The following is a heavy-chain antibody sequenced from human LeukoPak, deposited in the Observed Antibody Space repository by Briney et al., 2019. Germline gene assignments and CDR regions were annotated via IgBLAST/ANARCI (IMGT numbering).Heavy chain of an antibody. V-gene: IGHV3-48*04. J-gene: IGHJ6*03. CDR3: ARLGWFGELRGFYYMDV. CDR1: GFTFSSYS. Sequence: GGSLRLSCAASGFTFSSYSMNWVRQAPGKGLEWVSYISSSSSTIYYADSAKGRFTISRDNAKNSLYLQMNSLKAEDTAVYYCARLGWFGELRGFYYMDVWGRGTTVTVSS. D-gene: IGHD3-10*01. CDR2: ISSSSSTI.